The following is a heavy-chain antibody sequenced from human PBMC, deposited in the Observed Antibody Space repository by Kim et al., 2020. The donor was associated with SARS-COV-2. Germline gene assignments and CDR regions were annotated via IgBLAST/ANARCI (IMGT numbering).Heavy chain of an antibody. V-gene: IGHV3-30-3*01. CDR2: ISYDGIIK. CDR3: ASSTSNYALGSFLTDY. Sequence: GGSLILSCAASGFTFSTYAMHWVRQAPGKGLEWVAVISYDGIIKYYADSVKGRFSISRDNTKNTLYLQMNSLGGEDTAVYYCASSTSNYALGSFLTDYWGQGTLVTVSS. CDR1: GFTFSTYA. J-gene: IGHJ4*02. D-gene: IGHD3-10*01.